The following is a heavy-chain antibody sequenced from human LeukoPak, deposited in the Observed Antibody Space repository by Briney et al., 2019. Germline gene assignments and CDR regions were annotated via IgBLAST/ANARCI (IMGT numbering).Heavy chain of an antibody. J-gene: IGHJ6*03. CDR1: GYTFTTHW. CDR2: IYPGDSHT. V-gene: IGHV5-51*01. D-gene: IGHD5-18*01. CDR3: VRHGQVQLGGPYYYMDV. Sequence: GESLKISCKVSGYTFTTHWIGWVRQMPGIGLEWMGIIYPGDSHTRYSPSFQGLVTMSGDKSISTAYLQWRSLKVSDTAMYFCVRHGQVQLGGPYYYMDVWGNGTTVTVSS.